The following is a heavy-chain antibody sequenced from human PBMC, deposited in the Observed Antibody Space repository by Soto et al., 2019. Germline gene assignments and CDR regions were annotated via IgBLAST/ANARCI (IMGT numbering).Heavy chain of an antibody. V-gene: IGHV1-69*13. CDR1: GGTFSNYA. D-gene: IGHD6-13*01. J-gene: IGHJ6*02. Sequence: GASVKVSCKASGGTFSNYAFSWVRQAPGQGPEWMGGIIPIFGTPNYAQKFQARLTITADDSTSTAYMELSSLRSEDTAVYYCARGGEMEAAVAKWENYYGMDFWGQGTTVTVSS. CDR3: ARGGEMEAAVAKWENYYGMDF. CDR2: IIPIFGTP.